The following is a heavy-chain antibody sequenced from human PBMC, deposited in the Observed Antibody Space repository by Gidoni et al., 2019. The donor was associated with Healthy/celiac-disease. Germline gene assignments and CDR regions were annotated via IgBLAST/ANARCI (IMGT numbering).Heavy chain of an antibody. CDR3: ARGDFWSGYPDY. CDR1: GFTFSSYE. Sequence: EVQLVESGGGLVQPGGSLRLSCAASGFTFSSYEVNYVRQAPGKGLEWVSDITSSGSTIYYADSVKGRFTISRDNAKNSLYLQMNNLRAEDTAVYYCARGDFWSGYPDYWGQGTLVTVSS. V-gene: IGHV3-48*03. CDR2: ITSSGSTI. J-gene: IGHJ4*02. D-gene: IGHD3-3*01.